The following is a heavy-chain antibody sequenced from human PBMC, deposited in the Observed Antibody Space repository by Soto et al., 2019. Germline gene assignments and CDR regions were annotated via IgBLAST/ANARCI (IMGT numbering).Heavy chain of an antibody. J-gene: IGHJ5*02. CDR3: ARQASYWRGGGGWFDP. CDR1: GFTFSAYD. V-gene: IGHV3-13*01. CDR2: IGTQHDT. Sequence: EVQLVESGGGLVQPGGSLRLSCAASGFTFSAYDMHWVRQPAGKGLEWVSTIGTQHDTYYPDSVKGRFTVSRENAKNSLYLQMNSLRTGDTAVYYCARQASYWRGGGGWFDPWGQGTLVTVSS. D-gene: IGHD2-8*02.